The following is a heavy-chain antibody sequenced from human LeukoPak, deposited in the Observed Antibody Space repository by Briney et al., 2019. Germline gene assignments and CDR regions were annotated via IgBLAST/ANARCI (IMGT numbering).Heavy chain of an antibody. CDR2: INHSGST. V-gene: IGHV4-34*01. J-gene: IGHJ4*02. Sequence: SETLSLTCAVYGGSFSGYYWSWIRQPPGKGLEWIGEINHSGSTNYNPSLKSRVTISVDTSKNQFSLKLSSVTAADTAVYYCASSSPVVLGYWGQGTLVTVSS. CDR3: ASSSPVVLGY. CDR1: GGSFSGYY. D-gene: IGHD2-2*01.